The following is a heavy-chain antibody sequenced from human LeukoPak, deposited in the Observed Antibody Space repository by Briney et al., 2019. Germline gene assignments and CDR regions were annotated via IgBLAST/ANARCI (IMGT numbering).Heavy chain of an antibody. Sequence: ASVNVSFTSSVDSVTIDLISCGRQAPGQGLECMGWISSYNGNTNYAQKLQGRVTMSTDTSTGTAYMDLSGVRSDDTAVYYCARPPPVARRDAYDIWGQGTMVTVSS. CDR3: ARPPPVARRDAYDI. CDR1: VDSVTIDL. J-gene: IGHJ3*02. D-gene: IGHD4-23*01. CDR2: ISSYNGNT. V-gene: IGHV1-18*01.